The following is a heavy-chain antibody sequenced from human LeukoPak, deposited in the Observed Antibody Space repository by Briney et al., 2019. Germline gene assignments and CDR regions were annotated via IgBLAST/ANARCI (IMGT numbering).Heavy chain of an antibody. V-gene: IGHV3-30*04. CDR1: GFTFSSYA. CDR3: GRERGPLDY. CDR2: ISYDGSNK. Sequence: PGGSLRLSCAASGFTFSSYAMHWVRQAPGKGLEWVAVISYDGSNKYYADSVKGRFTISRDNSKNTLYLQMNSLRAEDTAVYYWGRERGPLDYGGQGTLVTFSS. J-gene: IGHJ4*02.